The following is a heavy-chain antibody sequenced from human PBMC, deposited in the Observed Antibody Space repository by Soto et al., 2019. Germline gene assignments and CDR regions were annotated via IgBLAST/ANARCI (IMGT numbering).Heavy chain of an antibody. Sequence: SLTCTVSGGSVSSGSYYWNWIRQPPGKGLEWIGYIYYSGSTNYNPSLKSRVTISVDTSKNQFSLKLSSVTAADTAVYYCTRRGGYSYYFDYWGQGTLVTVSS. D-gene: IGHD5-18*01. CDR2: IYYSGST. V-gene: IGHV4-61*01. CDR1: GGSVSSGSYY. CDR3: TRRGGYSYYFDY. J-gene: IGHJ4*02.